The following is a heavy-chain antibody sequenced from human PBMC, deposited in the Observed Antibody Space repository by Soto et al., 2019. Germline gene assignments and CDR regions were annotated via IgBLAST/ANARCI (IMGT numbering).Heavy chain of an antibody. Sequence: PGGSLRLSCAASGFTFSNYSMNWVRQAPGKGLEWVSSVSGSGRYIYYADSVKGRFTISRDNARNSLYLQINSLRVEDTAVYYCARDRGDSYGQFDYWGQGT. D-gene: IGHD5-18*01. CDR2: VSGSGRYI. CDR1: GFTFSNYS. CDR3: ARDRGDSYGQFDY. J-gene: IGHJ4*02. V-gene: IGHV3-21*01.